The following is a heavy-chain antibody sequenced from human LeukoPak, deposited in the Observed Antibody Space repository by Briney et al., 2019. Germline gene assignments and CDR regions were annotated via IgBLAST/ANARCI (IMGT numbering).Heavy chain of an antibody. D-gene: IGHD2-15*01. Sequence: GGSLRLSCVVSGFTFSTYWVTWVRQAPGKGLEWVANIKGGGSEKYYVHSVKGRFTISRDNAKNSLFLQMNSLRAEDTAVYWCASTYCSGGSCRGDPWGQGTLVTVSS. CDR1: GFTFSTYW. CDR3: ASTYCSGGSCRGDP. J-gene: IGHJ5*02. V-gene: IGHV3-7*01. CDR2: IKGGGSEK.